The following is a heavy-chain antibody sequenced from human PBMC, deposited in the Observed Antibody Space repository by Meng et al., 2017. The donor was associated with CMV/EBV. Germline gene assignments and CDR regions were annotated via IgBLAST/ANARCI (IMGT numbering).Heavy chain of an antibody. V-gene: IGHV4-4*07. CDR2: IYTSGST. CDR3: VRSMVVAGDWFDP. CDR1: GGSISSYY. D-gene: IGHD2-15*01. Sequence: QVRLQAWGRGLVTPSETLSLRCTVSGGSISSYYWSWIRQPAGKGLEWIGRIYTSGSTNYNPSLKSRVTMSVDTSKNQFSLKLSSVTAADTAVYYCVRSMVVAGDWFDPWGQGTLVTVSS. J-gene: IGHJ5*02.